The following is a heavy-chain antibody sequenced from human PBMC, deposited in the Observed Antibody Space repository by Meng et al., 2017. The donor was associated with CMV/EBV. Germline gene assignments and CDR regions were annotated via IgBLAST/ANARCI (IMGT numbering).Heavy chain of an antibody. CDR2: INSDGSST. CDR3: ASVGGMDV. D-gene: IGHD3-10*01. Sequence: GESLKISCAASGFTFSSYWMHWVRQAPGKGLVWVSRINSDGSSTSYADSVKGRFTISKDNAKNTLYLQMNSLRAEDTAVYYCASVGGMDVWGQGTTVTVSS. CDR1: GFTFSSYW. J-gene: IGHJ6*02. V-gene: IGHV3-74*01.